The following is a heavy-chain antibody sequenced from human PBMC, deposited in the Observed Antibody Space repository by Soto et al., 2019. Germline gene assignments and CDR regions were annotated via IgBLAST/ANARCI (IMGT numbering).Heavy chain of an antibody. CDR1: GFTFSSYA. CDR2: ISYDGSNK. V-gene: IGHV3-30-3*01. Sequence: GGSLRLSCAASGFTFSSYAMHWVRQAPGKGLEWVAVISYDGSNKYYADSVKGRFTISRDNSKNTLYLQMNSLRAEDTAVYYCAREGMHYDFWSGPSYYYYYGMDVWGQGTTVTVS. D-gene: IGHD3-3*01. J-gene: IGHJ6*02. CDR3: AREGMHYDFWSGPSYYYYYGMDV.